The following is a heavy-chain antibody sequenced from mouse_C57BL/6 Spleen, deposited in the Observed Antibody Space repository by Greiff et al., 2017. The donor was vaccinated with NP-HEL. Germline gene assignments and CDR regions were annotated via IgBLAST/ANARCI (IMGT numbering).Heavy chain of an antibody. V-gene: IGHV5-17*01. CDR1: GFTFSDYG. J-gene: IGHJ4*01. CDR2: ISSGSSTI. Sequence: EVQVVESGGGLVKPGGSLKLSCAASGFTFSDYGMHWVRQAPEKALEWVAYISSGSSTIYYADTVKGRFTISRDNAKNTLFLQMTSLRSEDTAMYYCARAWVPYAMDYWGQGTSVTVSS. CDR3: ARAWVPYAMDY.